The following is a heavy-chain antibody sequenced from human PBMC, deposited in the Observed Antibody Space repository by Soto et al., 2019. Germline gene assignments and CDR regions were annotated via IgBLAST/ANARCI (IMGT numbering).Heavy chain of an antibody. CDR3: ARGGGYDPFDY. CDR1: GASITYGGYS. Sequence: QLQLHQSGSELVKASQTLSLTCTLSGASITYGGYSWSWIRQPPGKDLEWLGYISHLESTFYNPSFQSRLTLSIDRSKNQFSLKLDSMTAADTAVYYCARGGGYDPFDYWGQGTLVTVAS. CDR2: ISHLEST. D-gene: IGHD5-12*01. V-gene: IGHV4-30-2*01. J-gene: IGHJ4*02.